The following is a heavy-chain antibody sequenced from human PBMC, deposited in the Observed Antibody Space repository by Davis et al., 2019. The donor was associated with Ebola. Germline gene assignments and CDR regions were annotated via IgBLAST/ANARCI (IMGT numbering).Heavy chain of an antibody. V-gene: IGHV1-3*01. CDR1: GFILTNYA. Sequence: ASVKVSCKASGFILTNYAIHWVRQAPGQRLEWMGWVHGGNGNTKYSQRFQGRVTITTDTSASTVYLDLASLRSDDTAVFYCARASFGYNSGWYADYWGPGSLVTVSS. D-gene: IGHD6-19*01. J-gene: IGHJ4*02. CDR3: ARASFGYNSGWYADY. CDR2: VHGGNGNT.